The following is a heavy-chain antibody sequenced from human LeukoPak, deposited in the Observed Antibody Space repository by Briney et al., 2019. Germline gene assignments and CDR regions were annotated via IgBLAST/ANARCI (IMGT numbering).Heavy chain of an antibody. J-gene: IGHJ3*02. CDR3: ATYCGGDCYEDAFDI. Sequence: GASVKVSCKASGYTFTDYYMHWVQQAPGKGLEWMGRVDPEDGETIYAEKFQGRVTITADTSTDTAYMELSSLRSEDTAVYYCATYCGGDCYEDAFDIWGQGTMVTVSS. V-gene: IGHV1-69-2*01. CDR2: VDPEDGET. CDR1: GYTFTDYY. D-gene: IGHD2-21*01.